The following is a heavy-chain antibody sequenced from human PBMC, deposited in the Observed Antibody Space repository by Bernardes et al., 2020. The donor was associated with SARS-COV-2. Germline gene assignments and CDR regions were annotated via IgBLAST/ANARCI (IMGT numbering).Heavy chain of an antibody. CDR3: ARDHRGCSGGSCYLSYYYYYGMDV. J-gene: IGHJ6*02. Sequence: SLRLSCAASGFTFSSYAMSWVRQAPGKGLEWVSAISGSGGSTYYAASVKGRFTLPRDNSKNTLYLQMNSLRAEDTAVYYCARDHRGCSGGSCYLSYYYYYGMDVWGQGTTVTVSS. D-gene: IGHD2-15*01. CDR2: ISGSGGST. CDR1: GFTFSSYA. V-gene: IGHV3-23*01.